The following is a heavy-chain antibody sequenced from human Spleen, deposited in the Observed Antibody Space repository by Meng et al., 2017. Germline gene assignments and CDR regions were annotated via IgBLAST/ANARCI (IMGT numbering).Heavy chain of an antibody. Sequence: SETLSPTCAASGDSISSRNWWSWVRQPPGMGLEWIGEIYHNANIKHNPSLKSRRTISVDKSKNQFSQKLSSVTAADTAVYYCARRWGGRRIYYFDYWGQGTLVTVSS. J-gene: IGHJ4*01. CDR2: IYHNANI. D-gene: IGHD2/OR15-2a*01. CDR1: GDSISSRNW. CDR3: ARRWGGRRIYYFDY. V-gene: IGHV4-4*02.